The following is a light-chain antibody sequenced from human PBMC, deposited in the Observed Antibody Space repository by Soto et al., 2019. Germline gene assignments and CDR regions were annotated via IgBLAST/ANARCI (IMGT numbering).Light chain of an antibody. CDR2: DAS. J-gene: IGKJ3*01. Sequence: EIVLTQSPATLSLSPGERATLSCRASQSVSSYLAWYQQKPGQAPRLLISDASNRATGIPARFSSSVSGTDYTRTISSIEPEYFAVYDWQQRRNWPPIFTFGPGTKVDIK. V-gene: IGKV3-11*01. CDR1: QSVSSY. CDR3: QQRRNWPPIFT.